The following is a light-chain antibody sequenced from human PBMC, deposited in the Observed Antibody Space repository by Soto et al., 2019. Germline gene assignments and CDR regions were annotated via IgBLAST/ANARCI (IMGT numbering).Light chain of an antibody. Sequence: EIVMTQSPATLSVSPGERATLSCRASQSVSSSLAWYQQKPGQAPRLLIYGASTRATGIPARFSGSGSETEFTLTISSLQSEDSAVYYCQQYNNWWTFGQGTKVEIQ. CDR3: QQYNNWWT. V-gene: IGKV3-15*01. CDR1: QSVSSS. CDR2: GAS. J-gene: IGKJ1*01.